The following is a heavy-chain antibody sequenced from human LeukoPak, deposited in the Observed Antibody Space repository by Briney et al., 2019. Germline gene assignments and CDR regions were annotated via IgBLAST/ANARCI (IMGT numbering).Heavy chain of an antibody. Sequence: PSETLSLTCTVSGGSIRTYYWSWIRQPPGKGLEWIGYIYYSGSTNYNPSLKSRVTIPVDTSKNQFSLKLSSVTAADTAVYYCARGVGATIGNFDYWGQGTLVTVSS. J-gene: IGHJ4*02. V-gene: IGHV4-59*01. CDR2: IYYSGST. CDR1: GGSIRTYY. CDR3: ARGVGATIGNFDY. D-gene: IGHD1-26*01.